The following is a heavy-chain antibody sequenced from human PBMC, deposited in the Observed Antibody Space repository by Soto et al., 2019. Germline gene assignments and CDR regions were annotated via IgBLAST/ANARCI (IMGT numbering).Heavy chain of an antibody. Sequence: EVHLVESGGGLVQRGGSLRLSCAASGFTFRAYWMSWVRQAPGKGLEWVANIDQDGSGKYYVDSVRGRFTISRDNAPTSLYLQTTSLRDGATAVYFWARRREGTGRTLDYWGQGTRVTVSS. CDR3: ARRREGTGRTLDY. D-gene: IGHD1-1*01. V-gene: IGHV3-7*04. CDR2: IDQDGSGK. J-gene: IGHJ4*02. CDR1: GFTFRAYW.